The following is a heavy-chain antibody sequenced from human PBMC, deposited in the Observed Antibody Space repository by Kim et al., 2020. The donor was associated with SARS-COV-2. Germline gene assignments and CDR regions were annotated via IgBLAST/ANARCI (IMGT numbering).Heavy chain of an antibody. CDR1: GFTFSSYE. CDR3: ARGPNYSPFDY. CDR2: IIGSGTTI. V-gene: IGHV3-48*03. D-gene: IGHD4-4*01. J-gene: IGHJ4*02. Sequence: GSLRLSCAASGFTFSSYEMNWVRQAPGKGLEWVAYIIGSGTTIYYADSVRGRFTISRDNDKNSLYLQMNSLRAEDTAVYYCARGPNYSPFDYWGQGTLFTVSS.